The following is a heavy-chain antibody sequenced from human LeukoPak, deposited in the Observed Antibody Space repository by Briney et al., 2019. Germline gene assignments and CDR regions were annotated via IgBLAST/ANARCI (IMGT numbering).Heavy chain of an antibody. CDR1: GFRVSDYY. V-gene: IGHV3-66*03. CDR2: IRDSGEA. D-gene: IGHD3/OR15-3a*01. Sequence: GRSLRLSCAVSGFRVSDYYISWVRQAPGKGLEWVGLIRDSGEAFYADFVRGRFAISRDESENTLYLQMNSLRVEDTAVYFCARDRAALQDWVEFDPWGQGTPVIVSS. CDR3: ARDRAALQDWVEFDP. J-gene: IGHJ5*02.